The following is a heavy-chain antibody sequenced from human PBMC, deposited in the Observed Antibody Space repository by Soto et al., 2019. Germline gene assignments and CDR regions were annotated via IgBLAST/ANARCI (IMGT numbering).Heavy chain of an antibody. V-gene: IGHV2-5*02. J-gene: IGHJ6*02. D-gene: IGHD2-15*01. CDR3: AHKGGRGAAMDV. Sequence: QITLKESGPTLVKPTQTLTLTCTFSGFSGSTSGVGVAWIRHPPGKALEWLALIYWDDAKRYSPFLQSRVTITKDTSKNQVVLTMTNMDPVDTATYYCAHKGGRGAAMDVWGQGTTVPVSS. CDR1: GFSGSTSGVG. CDR2: IYWDDAK.